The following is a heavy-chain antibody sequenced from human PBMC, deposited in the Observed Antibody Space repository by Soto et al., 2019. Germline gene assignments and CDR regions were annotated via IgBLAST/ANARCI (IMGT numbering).Heavy chain of an antibody. J-gene: IGHJ5*02. CDR1: GFPFSSYA. CDR3: AKVRTYYDFWSGYLTEERFDP. D-gene: IGHD3-3*01. Sequence: GSLRLSCAASGFPFSSYAMSWVRQAPGKGLEWVSAISGSGGSTYYADSVKGRFTISRDNSKNTLYLQMNSLRAEDTAVYYCAKVRTYYDFWSGYLTEERFDPWGQGTLVTVSS. V-gene: IGHV3-23*01. CDR2: ISGSGGST.